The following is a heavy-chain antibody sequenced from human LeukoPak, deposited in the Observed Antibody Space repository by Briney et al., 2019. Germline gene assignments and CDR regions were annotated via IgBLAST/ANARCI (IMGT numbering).Heavy chain of an antibody. CDR1: GGSFSGYY. Sequence: PSETLSLTCAVYGGSFSGYYWSWIRQPPGKGLEGIGEINHSGSTNYNPSLKSRVTISVDTSKNQFSLKLSSVTAADTAVYYCARGGRGGYCSSTSCTNWFDPWGQGTLVTVSS. V-gene: IGHV4-34*01. J-gene: IGHJ5*02. CDR3: ARGGRGGYCSSTSCTNWFDP. CDR2: INHSGST. D-gene: IGHD2-2*01.